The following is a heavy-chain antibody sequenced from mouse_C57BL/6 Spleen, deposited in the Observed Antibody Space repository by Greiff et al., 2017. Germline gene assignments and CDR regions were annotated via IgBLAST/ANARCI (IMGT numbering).Heavy chain of an antibody. CDR1: GYTFTSYD. D-gene: IGHD2-3*01. Sequence: VQLQQSGPELVKPGASVKLSCKASGYTFTSYDINWVKQRPGQGLEWIGWIYPSDGSTKYNEKFKGKATLTVDTSSSTAYMELHSLTSEDSAVYCWARGGWVHVFAYWGQGTLVTVSA. V-gene: IGHV1-85*01. CDR2: IYPSDGST. CDR3: ARGGWVHVFAY. J-gene: IGHJ3*01.